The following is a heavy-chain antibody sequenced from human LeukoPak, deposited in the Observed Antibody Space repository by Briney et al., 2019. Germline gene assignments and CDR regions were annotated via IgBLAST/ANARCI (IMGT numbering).Heavy chain of an antibody. CDR3: AKSPYALGRYGIAGDS. CDR2: ISGSGSST. D-gene: IGHD3-10*01. V-gene: IGHV3-23*01. CDR1: GFTFATYA. Sequence: GGSLRLSCAASGFTFATYARSWVRQAPGRGLEWVSSISGSGSSTFYADSVKGRFTISRDNSKNTLYLQMTSLRAEDTAVFYCAKSPYALGRYGIAGDSWGQGTLVTVSS. J-gene: IGHJ4*02.